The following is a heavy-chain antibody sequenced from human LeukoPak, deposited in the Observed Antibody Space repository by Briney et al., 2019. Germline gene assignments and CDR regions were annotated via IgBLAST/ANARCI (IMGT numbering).Heavy chain of an antibody. Sequence: GASVKVSCKASGYTFTGYYMHWVRQAPGQGLEWMGWINPNSGGTNYAQEFQGRVTMTRDTSISTAYMELSRLRSDDTAVYYCARSPGLWFGELFRLQYWGQGTLVTVSS. J-gene: IGHJ4*02. CDR1: GYTFTGYY. V-gene: IGHV1-2*02. D-gene: IGHD3-10*01. CDR2: INPNSGGT. CDR3: ARSPGLWFGELFRLQY.